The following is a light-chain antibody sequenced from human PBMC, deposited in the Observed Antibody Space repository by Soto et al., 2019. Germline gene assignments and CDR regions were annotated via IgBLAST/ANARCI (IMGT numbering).Light chain of an antibody. CDR1: QSVSSY. V-gene: IGKV3-11*01. CDR3: QQRSNWPPGST. Sequence: EIVLTQSPATLSLSPGERATLSCRASQSVSSYLAWYQQKPGQAPRLLIYDASNRATGIPARFSASGSGTDFTLTISSLEPEDFAVYDCQQRSNWPPGSTCGPGPKVDIK. J-gene: IGKJ3*01. CDR2: DAS.